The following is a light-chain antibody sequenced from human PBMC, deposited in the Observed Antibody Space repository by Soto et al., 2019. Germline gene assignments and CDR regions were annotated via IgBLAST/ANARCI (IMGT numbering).Light chain of an antibody. CDR1: ESIDSW. CDR3: QQYNSYRA. Sequence: DIQITQSPSTLSASVGDRVTITFRASESIDSWLAWHQQKPGRAPKLLISKASSLESGVPSRFSGSGFGTEFTLTISSLQPDDFATYYCQQYNSYRAFGQGTKV. V-gene: IGKV1-5*03. J-gene: IGKJ1*01. CDR2: KAS.